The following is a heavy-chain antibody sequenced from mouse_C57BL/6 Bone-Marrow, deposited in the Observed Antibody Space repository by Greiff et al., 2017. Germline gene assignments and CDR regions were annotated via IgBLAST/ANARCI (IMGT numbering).Heavy chain of an antibody. Sequence: VKLQESGPELVKPGASVKISCKASGYAFSSSWMNWVKQRPGKGLEWIGRIYPGDGDTNYNGKFKGKATLTADKSSSTAYMQLSSLTSEDSAVYFCAREVIDWYFDVWGTGTTVTVSS. CDR3: AREVIDWYFDV. CDR2: IYPGDGDT. V-gene: IGHV1-82*01. CDR1: GYAFSSSW. J-gene: IGHJ1*03. D-gene: IGHD2-12*01.